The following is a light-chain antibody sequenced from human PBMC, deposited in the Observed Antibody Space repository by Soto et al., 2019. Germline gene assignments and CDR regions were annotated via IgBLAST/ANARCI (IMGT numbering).Light chain of an antibody. V-gene: IGKV3-20*01. J-gene: IGKJ1*01. Sequence: DIVLTQSPGTLSLSPGERATLSCRASESVSSNYLAWYQQKPGQAPRLLIYGASSRATGIPDRFSGSGSGTDFTLTISRLEPEDFAVYYCQQYGSSSWTFGPGTKVEIK. CDR2: GAS. CDR1: ESVSSNY. CDR3: QQYGSSSWT.